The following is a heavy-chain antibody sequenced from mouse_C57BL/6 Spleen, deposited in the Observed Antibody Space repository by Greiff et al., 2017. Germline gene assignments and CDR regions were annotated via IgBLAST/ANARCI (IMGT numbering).Heavy chain of an antibody. D-gene: IGHD2-5*01. J-gene: IGHJ3*01. V-gene: IGHV5-4*01. Sequence: EVQRVESGAGLVKPGGSLKLSCAASGFTFSSYAMSWVRQTPEKRLEWVATISDGGSYTYYPDNVKGRFTISRDNAKNNLYLQMSHLTSEDTAVYYCARGNYYSNTPFGYWGQGTLVTVSA. CDR1: GFTFSSYA. CDR2: ISDGGSYT. CDR3: ARGNYYSNTPFGY.